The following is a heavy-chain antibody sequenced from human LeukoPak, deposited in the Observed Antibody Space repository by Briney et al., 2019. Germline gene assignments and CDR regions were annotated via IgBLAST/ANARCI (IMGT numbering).Heavy chain of an antibody. D-gene: IGHD3-10*01. V-gene: IGHV3-23*01. CDR1: GFTFSSYI. J-gene: IGHJ3*02. Sequence: GGSLRLSCAASGFTFSSYIINWVRQAPGKGLEWVSAISGSGGSTYYADSVKGRFTISRDNSKNTLYLQMNSLRAEDTAVYYCAKDTGLLWFGELLSGAFDIWGQGTMVTVSS. CDR3: AKDTGLLWFGELLSGAFDI. CDR2: ISGSGGST.